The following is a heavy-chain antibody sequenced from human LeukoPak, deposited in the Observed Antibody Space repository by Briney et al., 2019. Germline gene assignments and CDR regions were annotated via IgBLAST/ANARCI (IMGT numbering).Heavy chain of an antibody. Sequence: ASVTVSCKASGYTFTSYAMNWMRQAPGQGLEWMGWINTNTGSPTYAQGFTGRFVFSLDTSVTTAYLQISSLKAEDTAVYYCARAYGKADYWGQGTLVTVSS. CDR3: ARAYGKADY. J-gene: IGHJ4*02. D-gene: IGHD4-17*01. V-gene: IGHV7-4-1*02. CDR2: INTNTGSP. CDR1: GYTFTSYA.